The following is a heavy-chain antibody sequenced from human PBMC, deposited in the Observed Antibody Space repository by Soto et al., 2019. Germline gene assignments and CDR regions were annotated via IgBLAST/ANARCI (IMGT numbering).Heavy chain of an antibody. Sequence: QVQLVESGGGVVQPGRSLRLSCAASGFTFSNYAMHWVRQAPGKGLEWVALISYDGSNKFYADSVKGRFTISRDNSKNTLYLQMNRLRAEDTAVYYWATGGGAYGGGWFDPWGQGTLVTVSS. CDR1: GFTFSNYA. CDR3: ATGGGAYGGGWFDP. V-gene: IGHV3-30-3*01. CDR2: ISYDGSNK. J-gene: IGHJ5*02. D-gene: IGHD5-12*01.